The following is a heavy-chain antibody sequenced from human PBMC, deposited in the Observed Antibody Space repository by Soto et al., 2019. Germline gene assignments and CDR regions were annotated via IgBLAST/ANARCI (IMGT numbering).Heavy chain of an antibody. CDR2: ISYDARNT. D-gene: IGHD3-9*01. CDR3: ARPGSGYDVLTGQYFFYFHAVDV. Sequence: QVQLVQSGGGVVQPGRSLRLSCTASGFLFNTYAMHWVRQAPAKGLEWVAVISYDARNTYYADSVKGRFTISRDNSKNALYLQMDSLRPEDTAVYYCARPGSGYDVLTGQYFFYFHAVDVWGQGTTVTVSS. J-gene: IGHJ6*02. V-gene: IGHV3-30*04. CDR1: GFLFNTYA.